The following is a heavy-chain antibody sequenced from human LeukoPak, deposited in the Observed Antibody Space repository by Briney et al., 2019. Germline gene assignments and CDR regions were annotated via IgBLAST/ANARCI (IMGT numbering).Heavy chain of an antibody. J-gene: IGHJ4*02. CDR2: IIPIFGST. Sequence: GASVKVSCKASGGTFSSFGISWVRQAPGQGLEWMGEIIPIFGSTNYAQKFQGRVTVTADESTTTAYMELSSLRSEDTAVYYCARGGGFDSGYDYPHFDYWGQGTLVTVSS. D-gene: IGHD5-12*01. V-gene: IGHV1-69*13. CDR1: GGTFSSFG. CDR3: ARGGGFDSGYDYPHFDY.